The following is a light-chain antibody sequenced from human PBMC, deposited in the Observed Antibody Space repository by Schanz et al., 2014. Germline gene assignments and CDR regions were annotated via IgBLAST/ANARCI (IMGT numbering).Light chain of an antibody. CDR2: AAS. J-gene: IGKJ4*01. V-gene: IGKV1-9*01. CDR3: QQLNSYPST. CDR1: QGISSY. Sequence: IQLTQSPSSLSASVGDRVTITCRASQGISSYLVWYQQKPGKAPKLLIYAASTLQSGVPSRFSGSGSGTDFTLTISSLQPEDFATYYCQQLNSYPSTFGGGTKVEIK.